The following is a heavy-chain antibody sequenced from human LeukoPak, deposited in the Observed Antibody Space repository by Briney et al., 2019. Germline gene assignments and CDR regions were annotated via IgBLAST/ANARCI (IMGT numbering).Heavy chain of an antibody. CDR2: INPSGGST. V-gene: IGHV1-46*01. D-gene: IGHD4-17*01. CDR1: GYTFTSYY. J-gene: IGHJ6*03. CDR3: ARYGDYSPYYYYMDV. Sequence: ASVKVSCKASGYTFTSYYMHWVRQAPGQGLEWMGIINPSGGSTSYAQKLQGRVTMTTDTSTSTAYMELRSLRSDDTAVYYCARYGDYSPYYYYMDVWGKGTTVTVSS.